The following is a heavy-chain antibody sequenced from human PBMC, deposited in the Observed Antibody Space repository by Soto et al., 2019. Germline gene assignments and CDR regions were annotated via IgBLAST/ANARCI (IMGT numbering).Heavy chain of an antibody. CDR2: IYYSGST. CDR1: GGSISSYY. D-gene: IGHD3-3*01. Sequence: TLSLTCTVSGGSISSYYWSWIRQPPGKGLEWIGYIYYSGSTNYNPSLKSRVTISVDTSKNQFSLKLSSVTAADTAVYYCATRATYYDFWSGFRSREKYYYYGMDVWGQGTTVTVSS. V-gene: IGHV4-59*01. J-gene: IGHJ6*02. CDR3: ATRATYYDFWSGFRSREKYYYYGMDV.